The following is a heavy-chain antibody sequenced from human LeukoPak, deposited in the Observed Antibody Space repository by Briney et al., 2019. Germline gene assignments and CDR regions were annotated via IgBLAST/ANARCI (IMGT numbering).Heavy chain of an antibody. D-gene: IGHD1-14*01. Sequence: SVKVSCKASGGTFSSYAISWVRQAPGQGLEWMGRIIPILGIANYAQKFQGRVTMTRDTSISTAYMELSRLRSDDTAVYYCARDRDTGAFDIWGQGTMVTVSS. V-gene: IGHV1-69*04. CDR2: IIPILGIA. CDR1: GGTFSSYA. CDR3: ARDRDTGAFDI. J-gene: IGHJ3*02.